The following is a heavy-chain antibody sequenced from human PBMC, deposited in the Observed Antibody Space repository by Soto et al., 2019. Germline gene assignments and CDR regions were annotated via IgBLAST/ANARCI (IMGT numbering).Heavy chain of an antibody. Sequence: GSLRLSCAASGFTFSDYYMSLIRQAPGKGLEWVSYISSSSSYTNYADSVKGRFTISRDNAKNSLYLQMNSLRAEDTAVYYCARYWDYYDSSGYYPSQYYYGMDVWGQGTTVTVSS. J-gene: IGHJ6*02. CDR3: ARYWDYYDSSGYYPSQYYYGMDV. V-gene: IGHV3-11*06. CDR2: ISSSSSYT. CDR1: GFTFSDYY. D-gene: IGHD3-22*01.